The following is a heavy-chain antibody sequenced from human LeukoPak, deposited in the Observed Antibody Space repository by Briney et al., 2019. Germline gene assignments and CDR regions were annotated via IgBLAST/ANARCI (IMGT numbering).Heavy chain of an antibody. Sequence: GGSLRLSCAPSGFTFSSYEMNWVRQAPGTGLEGVSYISSSGSTIYYADSVKGRFTISRDNAKNSLYLQMNSLRAEDTAVYYCAELGITMIGGVWGKGTTVTISS. J-gene: IGHJ6*04. CDR1: GFTFSSYE. V-gene: IGHV3-48*03. D-gene: IGHD3-10*02. CDR3: AELGITMIGGV. CDR2: ISSSGSTI.